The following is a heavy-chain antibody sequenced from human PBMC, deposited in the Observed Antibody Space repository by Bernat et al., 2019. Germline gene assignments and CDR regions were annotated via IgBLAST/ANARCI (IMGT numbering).Heavy chain of an antibody. CDR3: ARAMEYYDFWSGQGWFDP. D-gene: IGHD3-3*01. J-gene: IGHJ5*02. Sequence: QVQLQESGPGLVKPSGTLSLTCAVSGGSISSSNWWSWVRQPPGKGLEWIGEIYHSGSTNYNPSLKSRVTISVDKSKNQFSLKLSSVTAADTAVYYCARAMEYYDFWSGQGWFDPWGQGTLVTVSS. CDR1: GGSISSSNW. CDR2: IYHSGST. V-gene: IGHV4-4*02.